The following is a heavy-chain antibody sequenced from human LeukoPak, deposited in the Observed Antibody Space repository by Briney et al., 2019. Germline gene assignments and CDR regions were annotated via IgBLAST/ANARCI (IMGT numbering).Heavy chain of an antibody. CDR1: GYTLTELS. Sequence: GASVKVSCKVSGYTLTELSMHWVRQAPGKGLEWMGGFDPEDGETIYAQKFQGRVTMTEDTSTDTAYMELSSLRSEDTAVYYCATVRAPSLGGVETMTYYYDSSGYNPKYYFDYWGQGTLVTVSS. CDR2: FDPEDGET. D-gene: IGHD3-22*01. CDR3: ATVRAPSLGGVETMTYYYDSSGYNPKYYFDY. J-gene: IGHJ4*02. V-gene: IGHV1-24*01.